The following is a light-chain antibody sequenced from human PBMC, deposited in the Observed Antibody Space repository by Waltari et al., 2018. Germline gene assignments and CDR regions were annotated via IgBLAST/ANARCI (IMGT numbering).Light chain of an antibody. V-gene: IGKV3-20*01. CDR2: GAS. CDR1: QSVGSNY. CDR3: QQYGTSSS. Sequence: EIVLTQSPGTLSLSAGERVTLSCRASQSVGSNYLVWYQQKPGQAPRLLIYGASSRATGIPDRFTGSGSGTDFTLTISRLEPEDFAVYYCQQYGTSSSFGQGTRLEIK. J-gene: IGKJ5*01.